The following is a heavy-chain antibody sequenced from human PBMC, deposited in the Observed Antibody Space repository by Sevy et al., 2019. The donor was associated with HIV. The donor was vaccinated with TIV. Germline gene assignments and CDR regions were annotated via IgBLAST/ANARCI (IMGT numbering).Heavy chain of an antibody. CDR2: AKRKSDGGSI. CDR1: GFSFKNVW. Sequence: GGSLRLSCACSGFSFKNVWMTWVRQTPGKGLEWVGHAKRKSDGGSIDYGSPVNGRFTISRDDSKDMLYLQMSSLKTEDTGVYYCATVLGAGAAGAFEIWGQGTMVTVSS. D-gene: IGHD1-26*01. V-gene: IGHV3-15*01. J-gene: IGHJ3*02. CDR3: ATVLGAGAAGAFEI.